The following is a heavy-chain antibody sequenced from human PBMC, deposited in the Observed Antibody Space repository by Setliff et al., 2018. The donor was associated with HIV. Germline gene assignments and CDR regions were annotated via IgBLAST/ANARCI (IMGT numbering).Heavy chain of an antibody. CDR2: MNPRSGNT. J-gene: IGHJ6*04. D-gene: IGHD3-10*01. Sequence: GASVKVSCKASGYTFTSYDISWVRQATGQGLEWMGWMNPRSGNTGYGQKFQARVTMTRDTSISTAYMELSSLTSEDTAVYYCARGKGVGGVVITGGLDVWGKGTTVTVSS. CDR3: ARGKGVGGVVITGGLDV. V-gene: IGHV1-8*01. CDR1: GYTFTSYD.